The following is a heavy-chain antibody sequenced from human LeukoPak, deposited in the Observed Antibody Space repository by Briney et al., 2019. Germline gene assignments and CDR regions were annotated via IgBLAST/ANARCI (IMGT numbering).Heavy chain of an antibody. CDR3: ARGWSSTDFDY. CDR1: GDSISSYY. Sequence: SETLSLTCTVSGDSISSYYWSWIRQPPGKGLEWIGYIYYSGSTNYNPSLKSRVTISVDTSKNQFSLKLSSVTAADTAVYYCARGWSSTDFDYWGQGTLVAVSS. V-gene: IGHV4-59*01. CDR2: IYYSGST. D-gene: IGHD1-26*01. J-gene: IGHJ4*02.